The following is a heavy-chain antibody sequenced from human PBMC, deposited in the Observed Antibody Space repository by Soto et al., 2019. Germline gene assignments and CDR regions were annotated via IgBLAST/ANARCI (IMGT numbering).Heavy chain of an antibody. Sequence: ESGPTLVNPTQTLTLTCTFSGFSLSTSGMCVSWIRQPPGKALEWLALIDWDDDKYYSTSLKTRLTISKDTSKNQVVLTMTNMDPVDTATYYCARIPPRYYDFWSGYSDYYYGMDVWGQGTTVTVSS. CDR2: IDWDDDK. V-gene: IGHV2-70*01. J-gene: IGHJ6*02. D-gene: IGHD3-3*01. CDR3: ARIPPRYYDFWSGYSDYYYGMDV. CDR1: GFSLSTSGMC.